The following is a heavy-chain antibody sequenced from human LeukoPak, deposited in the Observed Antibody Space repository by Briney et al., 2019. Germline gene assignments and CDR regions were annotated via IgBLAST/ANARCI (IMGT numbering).Heavy chain of an antibody. V-gene: IGHV3-23*01. Sequence: PGGSLRLSCEASGFTFSSYAMSWVRQAPGKGLEWVSALNGGGDYTYYAASVKGGFTISRDNSKNTLFLQMSSLRVEDTAVYYCAKGRGTTIFGVAQSDYWGQGTLVTVSS. CDR3: AKGRGTTIFGVAQSDY. CDR2: LNGGGDYT. D-gene: IGHD3-3*01. CDR1: GFTFSSYA. J-gene: IGHJ4*02.